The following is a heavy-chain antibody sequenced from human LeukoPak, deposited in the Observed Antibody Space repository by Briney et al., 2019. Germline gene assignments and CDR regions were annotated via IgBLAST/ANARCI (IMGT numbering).Heavy chain of an antibody. CDR3: ARAASSGWSSFDY. CDR2: IYYSGST. V-gene: IGHV4-59*01. Sequence: KPSETLSLTCTVSGGSIGSYYWSWIRQPPGKGLEWIGYIYYSGSTNYNPSLKSRVTISVDTSKNQFSLKLSSVTAADTAVYYCARAASSGWSSFDYWGQGTLVTVSS. CDR1: GGSIGSYY. J-gene: IGHJ4*02. D-gene: IGHD6-19*01.